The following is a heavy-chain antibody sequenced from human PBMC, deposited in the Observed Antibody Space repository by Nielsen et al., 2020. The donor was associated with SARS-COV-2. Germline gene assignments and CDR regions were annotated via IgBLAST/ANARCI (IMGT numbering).Heavy chain of an antibody. J-gene: IGHJ2*01. Sequence: GESLKISCAAAGFTFSSYGMHWVRQAPGKGLEWVAVISYDGSNKYYADSVKGRFTISRDNSKNTLYLQMNSLRAEDTAVYYCARGPYCSSTSCYAGLDWYFDLWGRGTLVTVSS. CDR2: ISYDGSNK. CDR3: ARGPYCSSTSCYAGLDWYFDL. CDR1: GFTFSSYG. D-gene: IGHD2-2*01. V-gene: IGHV3-30*03.